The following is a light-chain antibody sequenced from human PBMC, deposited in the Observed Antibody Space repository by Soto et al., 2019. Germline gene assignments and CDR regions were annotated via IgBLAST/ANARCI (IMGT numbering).Light chain of an antibody. CDR2: DAS. CDR1: QDISNN. Sequence: DIQMTQSPFSLSASLGDRVTITCQASQDISNNLSWFQQKPGTAPKLLIYDASSLQRGVPSRFSGSGSGTDFSFSISSLQTEDIATYYCQQYDDVPLAFGAGPKVDI. J-gene: IGKJ4*01. V-gene: IGKV1-33*01. CDR3: QQYDDVPLA.